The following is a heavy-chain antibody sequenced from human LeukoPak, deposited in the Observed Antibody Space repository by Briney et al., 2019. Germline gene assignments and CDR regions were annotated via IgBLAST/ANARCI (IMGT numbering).Heavy chain of an antibody. V-gene: IGHV3-30*03. Sequence: GGSLRLSCAASGFTFSSYGMHWVRQAPGKGLEWVAVISHDGSNKYYADSVKGRFPVSRDNSKNTLYLQMNSLRAEDTAVYYCVRENSWYFDYWGQGALVTVSS. D-gene: IGHD6-13*01. CDR1: GFTFSSYG. CDR2: ISHDGSNK. CDR3: VRENSWYFDY. J-gene: IGHJ4*02.